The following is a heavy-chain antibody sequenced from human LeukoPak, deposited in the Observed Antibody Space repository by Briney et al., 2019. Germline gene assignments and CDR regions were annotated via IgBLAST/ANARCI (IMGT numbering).Heavy chain of an antibody. Sequence: PGGSLRHSCAASRFTFDDYAMHWVRQAPRKGLKWVSLISGDGGSTYYADSVKGRFTISRDNSKNSLYLQMNSLRTEGTALYYCAKVEREYSSGWGLDYWGQGTLVTVSS. V-gene: IGHV3-43*02. J-gene: IGHJ4*02. CDR1: RFTFDDYA. CDR3: AKVEREYSSGWGLDY. CDR2: ISGDGGST. D-gene: IGHD6-19*01.